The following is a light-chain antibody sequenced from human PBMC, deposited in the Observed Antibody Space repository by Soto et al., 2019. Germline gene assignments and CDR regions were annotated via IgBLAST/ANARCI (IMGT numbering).Light chain of an antibody. CDR1: SSDVGGYNY. J-gene: IGLJ2*01. CDR3: SSYAGSNNLV. V-gene: IGLV2-8*01. Sequence: QSALTQPPSAYGSPGQSVTISCTGTSSDVGGYNYVSWYRQHPGKAPKLMIYEVSKRPSGVPDRFSGSKSGNTASLTVSGLQAEDEADYYCSSYAGSNNLVFGGGTKLTVL. CDR2: EVS.